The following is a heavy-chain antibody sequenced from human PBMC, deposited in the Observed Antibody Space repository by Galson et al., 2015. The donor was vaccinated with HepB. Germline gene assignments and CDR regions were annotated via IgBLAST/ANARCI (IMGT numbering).Heavy chain of an antibody. V-gene: IGHV3-23*01. J-gene: IGHJ4*02. Sequence: SLRLSCAASGFTFSSYAMTWVRQAPGKGLEWVSAVSASGGITYYADSVKGRFTISRDNSKNTLYLQMNSLRAEDTAVYFCAKSNRDSTNWRCFDYWGQGTLVTVSS. CDR2: VSASGGIT. D-gene: IGHD2-2*01. CDR1: GFTFSSYA. CDR3: AKSNRDSTNWRCFDY.